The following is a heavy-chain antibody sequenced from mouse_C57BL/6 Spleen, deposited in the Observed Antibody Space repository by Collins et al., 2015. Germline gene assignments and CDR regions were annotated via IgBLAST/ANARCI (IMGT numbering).Heavy chain of an antibody. J-gene: IGHJ4*01. V-gene: IGHV1-9*01. CDR3: VRFADY. CDR2: ILPGSGNI. Sequence: QVQPQQSGAELMKPGASVKISCKATGYTFSYYWIEWVKQRPGHGLEWIGEILPGSGNINYNEKFKGKATFTADTSSKTAYMQLSSLTSEDSAVYYCVRFADYWGQGTSVTVSS. CDR1: GYTFSYYW.